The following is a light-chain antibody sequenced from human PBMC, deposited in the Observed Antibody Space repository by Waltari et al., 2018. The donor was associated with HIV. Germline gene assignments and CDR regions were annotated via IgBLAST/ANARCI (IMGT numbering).Light chain of an antibody. Sequence: QSVLTQPPSVSGAPGQRVTISCTGSSSNIGAGYHVHWYQPLPGTAPKLLIYGNSNRPSGVPDRFSGSKSGTSASLASTGLQAEDEADYHCQSHDSSLSGDVFGTGTKVTVL. CDR3: QSHDSSLSGDV. J-gene: IGLJ1*01. CDR2: GNS. CDR1: SSNIGAGYH. V-gene: IGLV1-40*01.